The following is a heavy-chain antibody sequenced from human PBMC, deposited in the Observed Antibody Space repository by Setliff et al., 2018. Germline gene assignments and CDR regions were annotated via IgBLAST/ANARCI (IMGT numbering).Heavy chain of an antibody. D-gene: IGHD6-19*01. J-gene: IGHJ4*02. V-gene: IGHV4-34*01. CDR3: ASNPFNSGPPYYFDY. CDR2: INHSGST. CDR1: GGSFSTYY. Sequence: SETLSLTCAVYGGSFSTYYWNWIRQPPGKGLEWIGEINHSGSTNYNPSLKSRVTISVDTSKNQFSLKLDSVIVADTAVYYCASNPFNSGPPYYFDYWGQGTPVTVSS.